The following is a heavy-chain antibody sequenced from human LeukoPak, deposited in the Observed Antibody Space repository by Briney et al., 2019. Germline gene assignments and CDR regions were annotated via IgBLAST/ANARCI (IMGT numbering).Heavy chain of an antibody. Sequence: GGSLRLSCAASGFTFSSYGMHWVRQAPGKGLEWVAVISYDGSNKYYADSVKGRFTISRDNSKNTLYLQMNSLRAEDTAVYYCAKEKGDFWSGYLDYWGQGTLVTVSS. CDR3: AKEKGDFWSGYLDY. D-gene: IGHD3-3*01. CDR1: GFTFSSYG. CDR2: ISYDGSNK. V-gene: IGHV3-30*18. J-gene: IGHJ4*02.